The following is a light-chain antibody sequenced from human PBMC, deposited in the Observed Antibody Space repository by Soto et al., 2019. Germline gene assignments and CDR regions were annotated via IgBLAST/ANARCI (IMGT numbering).Light chain of an antibody. Sequence: EIEMTQSPATLSVSPGERVTISCRASQSVFSSLAWYQQKPGQAPRLLIYGAATRATGIPARFSGSGSGTEFTLTITSLQSEDFAVYYCQQYNSWPRTFGQGTKVDI. V-gene: IGKV3-15*01. CDR1: QSVFSS. CDR2: GAA. J-gene: IGKJ1*01. CDR3: QQYNSWPRT.